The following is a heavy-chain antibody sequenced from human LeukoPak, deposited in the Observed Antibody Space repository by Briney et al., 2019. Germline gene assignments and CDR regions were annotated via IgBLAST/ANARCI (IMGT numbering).Heavy chain of an antibody. CDR3: ARSAPILTGYYDY. Sequence: SETLSLTCTVSGGSISSGSYYWSWIRQPAGKGLEWIGRIYTSGSTNYNPSLKSRVTISVDTSKNQFSLKLSSVTAADTAVYYCARSAPILTGYYDYWGQGTLVTVSS. CDR2: IYTSGST. CDR1: GGSISSGSYY. J-gene: IGHJ4*02. D-gene: IGHD3-9*01. V-gene: IGHV4-61*02.